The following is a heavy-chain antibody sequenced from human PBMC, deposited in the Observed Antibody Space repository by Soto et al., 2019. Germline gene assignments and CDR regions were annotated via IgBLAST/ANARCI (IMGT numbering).Heavy chain of an antibody. CDR2: ISSSSSYT. CDR1: GFTFSDYY. J-gene: IGHJ4*02. CDR3: AKTEGYASGWYEDY. D-gene: IGHD6-19*01. Sequence: GGSLRLSCAASGFTFSDYYMSWIRQAPGKGLEWVSYISSSSSYTNYADSVKGRFTISRDNAKNSLYLQMNSLRAEDTAVYYCAKTEGYASGWYEDYWGRGTLVTVSS. V-gene: IGHV3-11*03.